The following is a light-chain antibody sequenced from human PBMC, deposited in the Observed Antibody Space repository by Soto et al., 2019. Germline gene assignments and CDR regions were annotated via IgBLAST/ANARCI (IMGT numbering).Light chain of an antibody. Sequence: EIVLTQSPGTLSLSPGERATLSYRASQSVSSSYLAWYQQKPGQAPRLLIHGASNRATGIPDRFSGRGSGTDFTLTISRLEPEDSAVYYCQQYGSSPVTFGQGTKLEIK. V-gene: IGKV3-20*01. CDR2: GAS. CDR1: QSVSSSY. CDR3: QQYGSSPVT. J-gene: IGKJ2*01.